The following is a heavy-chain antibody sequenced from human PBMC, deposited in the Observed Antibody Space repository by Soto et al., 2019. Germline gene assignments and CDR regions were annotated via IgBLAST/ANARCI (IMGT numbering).Heavy chain of an antibody. D-gene: IGHD5-12*01. CDR1: GFTFSSYG. V-gene: IGHV3-30*18. CDR2: ISYDGSNK. J-gene: IGHJ4*02. Sequence: PGGSLRLSCAASGFTFSSYGMHWVRQAPGKGLEWVAVISYDGSNKYYADSVKGRFTISRDNSKNTLYLQMNSLRAEDTAVYYCAKESGWLQLTGERYFDYWGQGTLVTVSS. CDR3: AKESGWLQLTGERYFDY.